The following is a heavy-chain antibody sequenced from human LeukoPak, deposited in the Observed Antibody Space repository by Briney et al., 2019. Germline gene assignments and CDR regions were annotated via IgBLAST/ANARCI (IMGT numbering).Heavy chain of an antibody. J-gene: IGHJ4*02. CDR1: GFTFSSYG. CDR3: AKEGYSYGSFDY. Sequence: GGSLRLSCAASGFTFSSYGMHWVRQAPGKGLEWVAVIWYDGSNKYYADSVKGRFTISRDNSKNTLYLQMNSLRAEDTAVYYRAKEGYSYGSFDYWGQGTLVTVSS. CDR2: IWYDGSNK. V-gene: IGHV3-33*06. D-gene: IGHD5-18*01.